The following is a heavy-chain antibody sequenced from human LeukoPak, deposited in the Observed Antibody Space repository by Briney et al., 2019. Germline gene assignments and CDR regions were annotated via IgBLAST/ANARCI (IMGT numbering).Heavy chain of an antibody. CDR2: ISYDGSNK. CDR3: ARGYCSSTSCSPPSP. J-gene: IGHJ5*02. CDR1: GLTFSSYA. Sequence: PGGSLRLSCAASGLTFSSYAMHWVRQAPGKGLEWVAVISYDGSNKYYADSVRGRFTISRDNSKNTLYLQMISLRAEDTAVYYCARGYCSSTSCSPPSPWGQGTLVTVSS. D-gene: IGHD2-2*01. V-gene: IGHV3-30-3*01.